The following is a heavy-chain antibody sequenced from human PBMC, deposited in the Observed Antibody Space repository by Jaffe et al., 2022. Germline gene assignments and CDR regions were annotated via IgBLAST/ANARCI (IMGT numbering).Heavy chain of an antibody. CDR2: IGGGGSTT. Sequence: EVQLLESGGDLVQPGGSLRLSCAASGFSFSNYAMTWVRQAPGKGLEWVSTIGGGGSTTYYAASVKGRFTISRDNSKNTLYLQMGSLRVEDTAVYYCAKRPCTGDTCYFDYWGQGTLLTVSS. CDR3: AKRPCTGDTCYFDY. CDR1: GFSFSNYA. J-gene: IGHJ4*02. V-gene: IGHV3-23*01. D-gene: IGHD2-8*02.